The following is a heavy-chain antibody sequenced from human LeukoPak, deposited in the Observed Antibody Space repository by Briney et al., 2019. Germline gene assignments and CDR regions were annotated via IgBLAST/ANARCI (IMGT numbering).Heavy chain of an antibody. V-gene: IGHV3-48*04. J-gene: IGHJ3*02. D-gene: IGHD1-20*01. CDR2: IASGGSPI. Sequence: GGSLRLSCAASGFTFSSYWMSWVRQAPGKGLEWIAYIASGGSPIYYADSVRGRFTISRDNARDSLFLQMNSLRADDTARYYCVREDNFDAFDIWGQGTMVTVSS. CDR3: VREDNFDAFDI. CDR1: GFTFSSYW.